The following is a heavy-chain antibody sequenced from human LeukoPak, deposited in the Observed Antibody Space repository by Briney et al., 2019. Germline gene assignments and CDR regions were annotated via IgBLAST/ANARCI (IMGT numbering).Heavy chain of an antibody. J-gene: IGHJ4*02. D-gene: IGHD6-6*01. CDR1: GFTFSNYW. CDR2: IKQDGSEK. CDR3: ARELISSSSVLLPDY. Sequence: PGGSLRLSCAGSGFTFSNYWMTWVRQAPGKGLEWVANIKQDGSEKYYADSVKGRFTISRDNAKNSLYLQMNSLRAEDTAVYYCARELISSSSVLLPDYWGQGTLVTVSS. V-gene: IGHV3-7*01.